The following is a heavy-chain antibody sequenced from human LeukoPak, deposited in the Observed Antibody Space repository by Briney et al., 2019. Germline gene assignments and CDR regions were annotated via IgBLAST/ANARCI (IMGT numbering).Heavy chain of an antibody. CDR1: GFIFSNYV. D-gene: IGHD3-22*01. J-gene: IGHJ4*02. CDR2: IRYDGNDK. V-gene: IGHV3-30*02. CDR3: ARVNYYDSSGYFLDY. Sequence: GGSLRLSCAASGFIFSNYVMHWVRQAPGKGLEWVALIRYDGNDKYYSDSVKGRFTISRDNAKNSLYLQMNSLRAEDTAVYYCARVNYYDSSGYFLDYWGQGTLVTVSS.